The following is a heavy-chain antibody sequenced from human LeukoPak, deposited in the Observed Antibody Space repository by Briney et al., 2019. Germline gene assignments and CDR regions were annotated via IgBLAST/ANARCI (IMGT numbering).Heavy chain of an antibody. V-gene: IGHV1-8*03. CDR1: GYTFTSYD. CDR3: ARGAPDFWSVYYMDV. J-gene: IGHJ6*03. Sequence: ASVKVSCKASGYTFTSYDINWVRQATGQGLEWMGWMNPNSGNTGYAQKFQGRVTITRNTSISTAYMELSSLRSEDTAVYYCARGAPDFWSVYYMDVWGRGTTVTVSS. CDR2: MNPNSGNT. D-gene: IGHD3-3*01.